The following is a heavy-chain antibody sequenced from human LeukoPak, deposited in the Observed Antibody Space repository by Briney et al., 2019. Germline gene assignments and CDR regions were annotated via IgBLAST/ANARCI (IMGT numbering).Heavy chain of an antibody. CDR1: GYSFTSYW. V-gene: IGHV5-51*01. D-gene: IGHD2-15*01. J-gene: IGHJ4*02. Sequence: GESLKISCKGSGYSFTSYWIGWVRQMPGKGLDWMGIIYPGDSNTRYSPSLQGQVTMSVDKSITTAYLQWSSLKASDTATYYCATGRYCSGDKCHSSLDFWGRGTVVTVSS. CDR2: IYPGDSNT. CDR3: ATGRYCSGDKCHSSLDF.